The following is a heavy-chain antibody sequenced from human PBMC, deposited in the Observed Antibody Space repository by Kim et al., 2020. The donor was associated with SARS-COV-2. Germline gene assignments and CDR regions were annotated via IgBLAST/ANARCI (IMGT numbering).Heavy chain of an antibody. CDR2: ISAYNGNT. D-gene: IGHD3-10*01. J-gene: IGHJ4*02. V-gene: IGHV1-18*04. CDR1: GYTFTSYG. Sequence: ASVKVSCKASGYTFTSYGISWVRQAPGQGLEWMGWISAYNGNTNYAQKLQGRVTMTTDTSTSTAYMELRSLRSDDTAVYYCARYQPQSTMVRGKYFDYWGQGTLVTVSS. CDR3: ARYQPQSTMVRGKYFDY.